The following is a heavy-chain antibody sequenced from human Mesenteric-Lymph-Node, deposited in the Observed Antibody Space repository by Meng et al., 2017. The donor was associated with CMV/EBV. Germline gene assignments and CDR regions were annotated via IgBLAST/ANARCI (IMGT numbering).Heavy chain of an antibody. V-gene: IGHV1-2*02. CDR2: INPNSGGT. D-gene: IGHD4-17*01. Sequence: ASVKVSCKASGYTFTGYYMHWVRQAPGQGLEWMGWINPNSGGTNYAQQFQGRVTMTRDTSKNQFSLKLSSVTAADTAVYYCARHGKTQGMTTFDYWGQGTLVTVSS. CDR1: GYTFTGYY. CDR3: ARHGKTQGMTTFDY. J-gene: IGHJ4*02.